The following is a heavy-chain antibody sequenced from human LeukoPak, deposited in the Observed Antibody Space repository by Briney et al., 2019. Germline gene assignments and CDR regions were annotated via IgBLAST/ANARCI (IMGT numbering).Heavy chain of an antibody. J-gene: IGHJ4*02. CDR3: AKDGDGYYGSGSYSEY. D-gene: IGHD3-10*01. Sequence: GGSLRLSCAASGLTVSSNCMSWVRQAPGKGLEWVSFIYSGGNTYYADSVKGRFTISRDNSKNTVHLQMNSLRAEDTAVYYCAKDGDGYYGSGSYSEYWGQGTLVTVSS. CDR2: IYSGGNT. CDR1: GLTVSSNC. V-gene: IGHV3-53*05.